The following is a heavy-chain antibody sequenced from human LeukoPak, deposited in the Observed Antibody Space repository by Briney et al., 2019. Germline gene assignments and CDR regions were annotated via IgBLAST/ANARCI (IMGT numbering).Heavy chain of an antibody. D-gene: IGHD2-15*01. J-gene: IGHJ4*02. CDR2: IYHSGST. CDR3: ARDDVGYCSGGSCQGFDY. CDR1: GYSISSGYY. Sequence: PSETLSLTCAVSGYSISSGYYWGWIRQLPGKGLEWIGSIYHSGSTYYNPSLKSRVTISVDTSKNQFSLKLSSVTAADTAVYYCARDDVGYCSGGSCQGFDYWGQGTLVTVSS. V-gene: IGHV4-38-2*02.